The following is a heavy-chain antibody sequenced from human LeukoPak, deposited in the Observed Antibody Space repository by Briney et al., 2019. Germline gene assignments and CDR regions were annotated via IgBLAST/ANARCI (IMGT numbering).Heavy chain of an antibody. CDR3: ARVDGDYAFDY. CDR2: IYYSGST. V-gene: IGHV4-30-4*01. CDR1: GGSISSGDYY. Sequence: SETLSLTCTVSGGSISSGDYYWSWVRQPPGKGLEWIGYIYYSGSTYYNPSLKRRVSISVDTSKNQFSLKLSSVTAADTAVYYCARVDGDYAFDYWGQGTLVTVSS. D-gene: IGHD4-17*01. J-gene: IGHJ4*02.